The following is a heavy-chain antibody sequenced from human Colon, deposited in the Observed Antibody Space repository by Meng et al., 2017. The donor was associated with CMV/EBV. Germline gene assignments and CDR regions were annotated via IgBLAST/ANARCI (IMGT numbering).Heavy chain of an antibody. CDR3: VRKSLSGQPYFDY. CDR1: GGTFNDYG. D-gene: IGHD3-9*01. Sequence: SVKVSRKAPGGTFNDYGVSWVRQAPGQGLEWVGGIVPKYDMTNFAQKFQGRLAMTADKTTDTAYLELSSLRSEDTAVYYCVRKSLSGQPYFDYWGQGTLVTVSS. V-gene: IGHV1-69*10. J-gene: IGHJ4*02. CDR2: IVPKYDMT.